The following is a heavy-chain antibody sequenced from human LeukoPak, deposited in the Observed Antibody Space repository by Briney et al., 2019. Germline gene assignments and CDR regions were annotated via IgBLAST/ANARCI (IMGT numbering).Heavy chain of an antibody. Sequence: PSETLSLTCTVSGGSISSYYWSWLRQPAGKGLEGIGRIYTSGSTNYNPSLKSRVTISVDKTKNQYSLKLSSVTAADTAVYYCARGGAFDPDYFDYGGQGTLVTVSA. CDR1: GGSISSYY. CDR2: IYTSGST. D-gene: IGHD2/OR15-2a*01. J-gene: IGHJ4*02. CDR3: ARGGAFDPDYFDY. V-gene: IGHV4-4*07.